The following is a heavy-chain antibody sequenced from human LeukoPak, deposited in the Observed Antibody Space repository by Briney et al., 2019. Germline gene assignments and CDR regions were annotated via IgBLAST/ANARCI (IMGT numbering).Heavy chain of an antibody. CDR1: GFTFDDYA. CDR3: ASGYDFWSGYPYFDY. J-gene: IGHJ4*02. V-gene: IGHV3-23*01. CDR2: ISGSGDRT. D-gene: IGHD3-3*01. Sequence: GGSLRLSCAASGFTFDDYAMHWVRQAPGKGLEWVSVISGSGDRTYYADSVKGRFTTSRDNAKNSLYLQMNSLRAEDTAVYYCASGYDFWSGYPYFDYWGQGTLVTVSS.